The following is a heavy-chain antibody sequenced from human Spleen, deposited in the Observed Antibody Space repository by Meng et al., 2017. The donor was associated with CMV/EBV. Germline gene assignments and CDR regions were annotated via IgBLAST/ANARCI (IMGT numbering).Heavy chain of an antibody. Sequence: NASGYTFTTYGISWVRQAPGQGLEWMGWISTYTGNTKYAQKFQGRVMLTTDTPTSSAYMELTSLRSDDTAVYYCATGDFWSTYSFDYWGQGTLVTVSS. V-gene: IGHV1-18*01. CDR3: ATGDFWSTYSFDY. CDR2: ISTYTGNT. D-gene: IGHD3-3*01. CDR1: GYTFTTYG. J-gene: IGHJ4*02.